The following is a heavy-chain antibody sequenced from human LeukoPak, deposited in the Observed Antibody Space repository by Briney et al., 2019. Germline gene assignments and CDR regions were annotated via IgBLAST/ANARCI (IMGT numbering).Heavy chain of an antibody. D-gene: IGHD4-23*01. CDR1: GFIFSSYW. V-gene: IGHV3-74*01. CDR3: AKGLYGGNPGAFDY. J-gene: IGHJ4*02. CDR2: INTDGSST. Sequence: PGGFLRLSCAASGFIFSSYWMHWVRHAPGKGLAWVSRINTDGSSTSYADSVKGRFTISRDNSKNTVYLQMNSLRAEDTAVYYCAKGLYGGNPGAFDYWGQGTLVTVSS.